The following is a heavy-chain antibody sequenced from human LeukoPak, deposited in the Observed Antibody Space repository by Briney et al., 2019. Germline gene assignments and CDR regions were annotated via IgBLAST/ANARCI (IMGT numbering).Heavy chain of an antibody. CDR3: AGLYYYMDV. D-gene: IGHD3-22*01. Sequence: SETLSLTCTVSGGSISSYYWSWIRQPAGKGLEWIGRISTSGSTNCNPSLKSRVTMSVDTYKNQFSLKLNSVTAADTAVYYCAGLYYYMDVWGKGTTVTVSS. CDR1: GGSISSYY. CDR2: ISTSGST. J-gene: IGHJ6*03. V-gene: IGHV4-4*07.